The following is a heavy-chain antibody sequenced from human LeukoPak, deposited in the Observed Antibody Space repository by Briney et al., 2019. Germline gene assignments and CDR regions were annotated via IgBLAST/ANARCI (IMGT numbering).Heavy chain of an antibody. D-gene: IGHD6-6*01. CDR2: INPNSGGT. CDR1: GYTFTGYY. V-gene: IGHV1-2*06. Sequence: ASVKVSCKASGYTFTGYYMHWVRQAPGQGLEWMGRINPNSGGTNYAQKFQGRVTMTTDTCISTAYMELSRLRSDDTAVYYCARVDIAARPDYWGQGTLVTVSS. CDR3: ARVDIAARPDY. J-gene: IGHJ4*02.